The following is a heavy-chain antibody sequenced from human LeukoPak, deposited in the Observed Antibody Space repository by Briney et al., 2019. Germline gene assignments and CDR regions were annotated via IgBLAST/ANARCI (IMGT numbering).Heavy chain of an antibody. CDR1: GFTFSSYG. V-gene: IGHV3-33*01. J-gene: IGHJ3*02. Sequence: PGGSLRLSCAASGFTFSSYGMHWVRQAPGKGLEWVAVIWYDGSNKYHADSVKGRFTISRDNSKNTLYLQMNSLRAEDTAVYYCARELELPTSWAFDIWGQGTMVTVSS. CDR2: IWYDGSNK. CDR3: ARELELPTSWAFDI. D-gene: IGHD1-7*01.